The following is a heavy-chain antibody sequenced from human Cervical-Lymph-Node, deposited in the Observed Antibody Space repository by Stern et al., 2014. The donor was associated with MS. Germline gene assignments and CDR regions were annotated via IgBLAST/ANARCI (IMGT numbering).Heavy chain of an antibody. D-gene: IGHD3-16*01. V-gene: IGHV3-21*01. J-gene: IGHJ3*01. CDR2: ISSSSTYI. CDR1: GLTFSTHS. Sequence: VQLVESGGGLVKPGGSLRLSCTASGLTFSTHSMNWVRQAPGKGLEWVSSISSSSTYIFYADSVQGRSNISRDVAKNSLYLPTNSLRVEDTAVYYWASGGGGVWGQGTMATVSA. CDR3: ASGGGGV.